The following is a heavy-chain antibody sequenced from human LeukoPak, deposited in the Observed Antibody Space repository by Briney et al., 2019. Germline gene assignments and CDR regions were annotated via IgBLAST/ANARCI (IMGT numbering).Heavy chain of an antibody. CDR2: ISGDSHST. J-gene: IGHJ4*02. Sequence: GGSLRLSCAASGFTFDDYAMHWVRQAPGKGLWWVSLISGDSHSTFYADSVKGRFTISRDNSKNSLYLQMNSLRAEDTAVYYCAKELRGGSIWRYYFDYWGQGTLVTVSS. CDR3: AKELRGGSIWRYYFDY. CDR1: GFTFDDYA. V-gene: IGHV3-43*02. D-gene: IGHD6-13*01.